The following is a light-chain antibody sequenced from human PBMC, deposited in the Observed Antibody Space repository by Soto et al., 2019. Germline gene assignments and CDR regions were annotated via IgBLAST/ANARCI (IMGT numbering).Light chain of an antibody. CDR2: TAS. Sequence: IQMTQSPSSLSASVGDRVTITCRASQSISYYLNWYQQKPGKAPKLLIYTASTLQSGVPSRFSGSGSGADFTLTIRSLQPEDSATYYCLHDYSYPRTFGQGTKVDIK. V-gene: IGKV1-6*01. CDR1: QSISYY. CDR3: LHDYSYPRT. J-gene: IGKJ1*01.